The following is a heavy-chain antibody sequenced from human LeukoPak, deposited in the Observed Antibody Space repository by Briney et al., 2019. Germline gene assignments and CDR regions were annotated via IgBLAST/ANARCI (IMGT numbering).Heavy chain of an antibody. D-gene: IGHD3-16*01. Sequence: SEPLSLTCSVSGGSISGHYWTWIRQPPEKGLEWIGQIHYTGKPDYNPSLKSRITISVDTSKNQVSLQVSSVTAADSAIYYCARFGVDYDMDVWGHGTTVTV. CDR2: IHYTGKP. CDR3: ARFGVDYDMDV. CDR1: GGSISGHY. J-gene: IGHJ6*02. V-gene: IGHV4-59*11.